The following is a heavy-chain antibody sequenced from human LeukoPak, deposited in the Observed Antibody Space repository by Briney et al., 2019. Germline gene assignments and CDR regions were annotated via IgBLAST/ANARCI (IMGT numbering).Heavy chain of an antibody. CDR3: ASPPGRPNGD. CDR1: GFTFSSYA. Sequence: GRSLRLSCAASGFTFSSYAMQWVRQAPGKGLEWVATISCDGSSRYSAGSVKGRFTISRDNSKNTLSLQMNSLRAEDTAMYYCASPPGRPNGDWGQGTLVTVSS. CDR2: ISCDGSSR. D-gene: IGHD7-27*01. V-gene: IGHV3-30*04. J-gene: IGHJ4*02.